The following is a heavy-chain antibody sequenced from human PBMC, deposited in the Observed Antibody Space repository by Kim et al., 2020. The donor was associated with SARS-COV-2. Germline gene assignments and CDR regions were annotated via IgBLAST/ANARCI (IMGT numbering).Heavy chain of an antibody. Sequence: ASVKVSCKASGYTFTAYYMHWVRQAPGQGLEWMGWIIPNSGDTNFAQKFQGRVTMTRDTSINTAYMELSSLRSDDTAVYYCAREGIAHCGGDCYLNYWGQGTLVTDSS. D-gene: IGHD2-21*02. CDR2: IIPNSGDT. V-gene: IGHV1-2*02. J-gene: IGHJ4*02. CDR3: AREGIAHCGGDCYLNY. CDR1: GYTFTAYY.